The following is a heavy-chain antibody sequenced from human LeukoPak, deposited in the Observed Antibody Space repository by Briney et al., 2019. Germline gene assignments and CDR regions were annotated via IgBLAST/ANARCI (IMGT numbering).Heavy chain of an antibody. J-gene: IGHJ4*02. V-gene: IGHV1-69*04. D-gene: IGHD2-21*02. Sequence: EASVKVSCKSSGGTFSSYAIIWVRQASGQGLQWIGRFIPILGIANYAQKFQGRVTVTADKSTSTAYMELSSLRSEDTAVYYCATSIVVVTAIRDYFDYWGQGTLVTVSS. CDR1: GGTFSSYA. CDR3: ATSIVVVTAIRDYFDY. CDR2: FIPILGIA.